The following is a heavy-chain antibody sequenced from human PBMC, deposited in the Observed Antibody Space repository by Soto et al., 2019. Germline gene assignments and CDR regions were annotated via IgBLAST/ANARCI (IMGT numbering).Heavy chain of an antibody. CDR1: GASIRSATSYY. Sequence: PSETLSLTCSVPGASIRSATSYYWGWIRRAPGKFLEWVGRIYYTGSAYSNPSLESLVTMSWDTWGYRVSVKLDSLASADTAVYSFAXXYXQVYGVVNIRTSLEAPDIWGQGTMVTVSS. CDR3: AXXYXQVYGVVNIRTSLEAPDI. D-gene: IGHD3-3*01. CDR2: IYYTGSA. J-gene: IGHJ3*02. V-gene: IGHV4-39*01.